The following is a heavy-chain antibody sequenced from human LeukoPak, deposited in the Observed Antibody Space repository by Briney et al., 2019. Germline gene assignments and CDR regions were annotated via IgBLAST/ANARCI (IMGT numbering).Heavy chain of an antibody. V-gene: IGHV5-51*01. CDR3: ARRGDDGFRIF. Sequence: GESLKISCKGPTHSFHSQWIGWVRQRPGNGLEWMGIIYPADSDTRYSPTFQGQVTISADKSISTAYLQWASLEASDTAVYYCARRGDDGFRIFWGQGTLVTVSS. CDR2: IYPADSDT. J-gene: IGHJ4*02. D-gene: IGHD2-21*02. CDR1: THSFHSQW.